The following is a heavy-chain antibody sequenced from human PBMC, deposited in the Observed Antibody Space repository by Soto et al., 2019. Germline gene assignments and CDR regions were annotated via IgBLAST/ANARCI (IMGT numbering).Heavy chain of an antibody. J-gene: IGHJ4*02. CDR3: TNGSINNY. CDR2: IKSKTDGGTT. CDR1: SVSNAW. V-gene: IGHV3-15*07. Sequence: SVSNAWMNWVRQAPGKGLEWVGRIKSKTDGGTTGYAPPVKDRFSISRDDSKNTLYLQMNSLKSEDTAVYYCTNGSINNYWGQGTLVTVSS. D-gene: IGHD2-21*01.